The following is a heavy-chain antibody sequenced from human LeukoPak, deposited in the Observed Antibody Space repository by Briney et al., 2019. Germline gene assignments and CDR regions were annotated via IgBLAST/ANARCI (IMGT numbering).Heavy chain of an antibody. D-gene: IGHD6-13*01. Sequence: GRSLRLSCAASGFTFSSYALHWVRQAPGKGLEWVAVISYDGSNKYYADSVKGRLAISRDNSKNTLALQMNSLRAEDTAVYYCARVRTAWYEGTFDYWAQGTLVTVSS. V-gene: IGHV3-30*09. J-gene: IGHJ4*02. CDR2: ISYDGSNK. CDR1: GFTFSSYA. CDR3: ARVRTAWYEGTFDY.